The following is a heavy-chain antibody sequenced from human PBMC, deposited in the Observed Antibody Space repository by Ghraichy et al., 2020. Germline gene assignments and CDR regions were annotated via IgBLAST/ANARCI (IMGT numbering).Heavy chain of an antibody. CDR2: ISSSSSTI. J-gene: IGHJ4*02. V-gene: IGHV3-48*02. Sequence: GESLNISCAASEFTFSSYSMNWVRQAPGKGLEWVSYISSSSSTIYYADSVKGRFTISRDNAKNSLYLQMNSLRDEDTAVYYCARQDYDFWSGPPTYYFDYWGQGTLVTVSS. D-gene: IGHD3-3*01. CDR3: ARQDYDFWSGPPTYYFDY. CDR1: EFTFSSYS.